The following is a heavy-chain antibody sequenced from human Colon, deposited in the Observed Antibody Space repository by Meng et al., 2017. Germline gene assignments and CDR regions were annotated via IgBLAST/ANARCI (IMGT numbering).Heavy chain of an antibody. Sequence: QVQLQESDPGLVKSSQPASLTCTVSGGFLNSDDFYWSWIRQSPGGGLEWIGLLSYGGSTFYNPSLRSRVAISADTSKSQFSLYLRSVTAADTAVYYCAREWRHYYGAGSFDHWGQGALVTVSS. D-gene: IGHD3-10*01. CDR2: LSYGGST. CDR3: AREWRHYYGAGSFDH. CDR1: GGFLNSDDFY. J-gene: IGHJ4*02. V-gene: IGHV4-30-4*01.